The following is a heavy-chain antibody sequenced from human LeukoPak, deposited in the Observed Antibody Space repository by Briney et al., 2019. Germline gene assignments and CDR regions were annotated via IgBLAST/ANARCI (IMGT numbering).Heavy chain of an antibody. CDR3: ARGGVYSQGFDY. V-gene: IGHV3-21*01. D-gene: IGHD5/OR15-5a*01. CDR2: ISTTSDYI. CDR1: GFTFSSYS. Sequence: GGSLRLSCAASGFTFSSYSMNWVSQAPGKGLEWVSSISTTSDYIYYADSLKGRLTISRDNAKNSLYLQMNSLRAEDTAVYYCARGGVYSQGFDYWGQGTLVTVSS. J-gene: IGHJ4*02.